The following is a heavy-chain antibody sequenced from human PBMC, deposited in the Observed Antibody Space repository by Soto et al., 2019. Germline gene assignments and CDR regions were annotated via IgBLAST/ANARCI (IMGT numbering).Heavy chain of an antibody. CDR3: ARRLGCSGGSCYRDAFDI. D-gene: IGHD2-15*01. J-gene: IGHJ3*02. CDR2: IYPGDSDT. CDR1: GYSFTSYW. Sequence: GESLKISCKGSGYSFTSYWIGWVRQMPGKGLEWMGIIYPGDSDTRYSPSFQGQVTISADKSISTAYLQWSSLKASDTAMYYCARRLGCSGGSCYRDAFDIWGQGTMVTVSS. V-gene: IGHV5-51*01.